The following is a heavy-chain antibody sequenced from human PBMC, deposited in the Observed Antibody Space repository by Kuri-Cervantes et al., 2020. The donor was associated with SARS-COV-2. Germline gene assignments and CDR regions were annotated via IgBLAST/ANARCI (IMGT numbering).Heavy chain of an antibody. CDR2: ISYDGSNK. CDR3: AKARYRSFSNSISDY. J-gene: IGHJ4*02. D-gene: IGHD3-3*02. V-gene: IGHV3-30*18. CDR1: GFTFSSYG. Sequence: GESLKISCAASGFTFSSYGMHWVRQAPGKGLEWVAVISYDGSNKYYAGSVKGRFTISRDNSKNTLYLQMNSLRAEDTAVYYCAKARYRSFSNSISDYWGQGTLVTVSS.